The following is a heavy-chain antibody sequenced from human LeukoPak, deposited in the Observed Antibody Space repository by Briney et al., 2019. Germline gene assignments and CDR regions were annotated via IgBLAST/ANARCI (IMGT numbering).Heavy chain of an antibody. CDR1: GFSFSSYA. CDR3: AKDPWRPSSGPYMDV. Sequence: GGSLRLSCAASGFSFSSYAITWVRQAPGKGLEWASAISGSGDSTYYSDSVKGRFTISRDNSKNTLYLQMNSLRAEDTAVYYCAKDPWRPSSGPYMDVWGKGTTVIVSS. CDR2: ISGSGDST. J-gene: IGHJ6*03. D-gene: IGHD3-10*01. V-gene: IGHV3-23*01.